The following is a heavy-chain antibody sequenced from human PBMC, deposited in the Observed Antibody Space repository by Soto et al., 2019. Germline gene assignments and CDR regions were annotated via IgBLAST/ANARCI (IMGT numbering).Heavy chain of an antibody. D-gene: IGHD3-3*01. CDR2: IGGSGGDT. CDR1: GFPFSSYA. J-gene: IGHJ4*02. V-gene: IGHV3-23*01. Sequence: EVQLLASGGGLVQPGGSLRLSCAASGFPFSSYAMSWVRQAPGKGLEWVSGIGGSGGDTFYADSVKGRFTVSRDNGENTLYMQLNSLRVEDSAIYYCARRTWRGRADYWGQGILGTVSS. CDR3: ARRTWRGRADY.